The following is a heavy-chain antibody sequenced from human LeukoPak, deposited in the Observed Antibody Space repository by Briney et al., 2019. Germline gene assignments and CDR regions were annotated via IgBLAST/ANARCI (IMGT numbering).Heavy chain of an antibody. V-gene: IGHV4-59*01. D-gene: IGHD1-26*01. J-gene: IGHJ4*02. Sequence: KPSETLSLTCTVSGGSISNYYWSWIRQPPGKGLEWIGYIYYSGSTNYNPSLKSRVTISVDTSKNQFSLKLSSVTAADTAVYYCARDLGGIYFDYWGQGTLVTVSS. CDR2: IYYSGST. CDR3: ARDLGGIYFDY. CDR1: GGSISNYY.